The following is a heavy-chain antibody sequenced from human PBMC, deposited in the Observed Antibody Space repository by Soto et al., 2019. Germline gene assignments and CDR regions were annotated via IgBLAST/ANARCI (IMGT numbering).Heavy chain of an antibody. V-gene: IGHV3-23*01. CDR3: AKDYYGSGRRTDAFDI. CDR2: ISGSGGST. J-gene: IGHJ3*02. D-gene: IGHD3-10*01. CDR1: GFTFSSYA. Sequence: EVQLLESGGGLVQPGGSLRLSCAASGFTFSSYAMSWVRQAPGKGLEWVSAISGSGGSTYYADSVKGRFTISRDNSKNTLYLQMNSLRAEDTAVYYCAKDYYGSGRRTDAFDIWGQGTMVTVSS.